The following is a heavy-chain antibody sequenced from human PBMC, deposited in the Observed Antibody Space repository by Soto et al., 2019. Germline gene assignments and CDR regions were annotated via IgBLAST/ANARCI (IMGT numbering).Heavy chain of an antibody. CDR1: GFTFRNYA. J-gene: IGHJ4*02. CDR3: ASGFSGDYNSY. Sequence: GSLRLSCEASGFTFRNYAMSWVRQAPGKGLEWVSATSGSGGSTYYAGSVKGRFIISRDNSKSMVYLQMKSLRAEDTAVYYCASGFSGDYNSYWGQGNLVTVSS. D-gene: IGHD4-17*01. CDR2: TSGSGGST. V-gene: IGHV3-23*01.